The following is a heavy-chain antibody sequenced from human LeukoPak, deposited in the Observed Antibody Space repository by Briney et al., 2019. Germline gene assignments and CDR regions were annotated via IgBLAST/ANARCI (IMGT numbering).Heavy chain of an antibody. CDR2: ISGSGATT. D-gene: IGHD4-17*01. CDR1: GFTFSSYA. V-gene: IGHV3-23*01. J-gene: IGHJ5*02. Sequence: GGSLRLSCAASGFTFSSYAMSWVRQAPGKGLEWVSTISGSGATTYFSDSVRGRFTISRDNSKNTLYLQMNSLRGEDTAVYYCARSENGDYVAWGQGALVTVYS. CDR3: ARSENGDYVA.